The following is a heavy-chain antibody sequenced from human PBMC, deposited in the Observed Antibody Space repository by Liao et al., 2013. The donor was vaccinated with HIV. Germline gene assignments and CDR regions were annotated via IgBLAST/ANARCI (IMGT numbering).Heavy chain of an antibody. D-gene: IGHD2-15*01. J-gene: IGHJ5*02. CDR1: GGSINSGTYY. CDR3: ARDRGYCSGGSCYSWFDP. CDR2: IFTSGNT. V-gene: IGHV4-61*02. Sequence: QVQLQESGPGLVKPSQTLSLTCTVSGGSINSGTYYWNWIRQPAGKGLEWIGHIFTSGNTVYNPSLKSRATLSLDTSKNSCSLQLTSVTAADTAVYYCARDRGYCSGGSCYSWFDPWGQGTLVTVSS.